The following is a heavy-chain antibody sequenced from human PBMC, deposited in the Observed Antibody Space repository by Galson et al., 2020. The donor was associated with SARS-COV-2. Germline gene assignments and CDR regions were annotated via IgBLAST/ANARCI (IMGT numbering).Heavy chain of an antibody. CDR1: GFIFSSYA. CDR3: ASSLPTYPSGLYLAQWFFDY. J-gene: IGHJ4*02. V-gene: IGHV3-30*03. CDR2: ISYDGNSK. D-gene: IGHD6-19*01. Sequence: GESLKISCAATGFIFSSYAIHWVRQAPAKGLEWVALISYDGNSKYYSDSVKGRFTISRDNSKNTLFLQMNSLRAEDTAVYYCASSLPTYPSGLYLAQWFFDYWGQGTLVTVSS.